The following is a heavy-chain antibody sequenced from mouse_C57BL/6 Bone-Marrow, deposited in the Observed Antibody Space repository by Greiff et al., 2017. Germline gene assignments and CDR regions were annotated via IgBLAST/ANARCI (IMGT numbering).Heavy chain of an antibody. D-gene: IGHD1-2*01. J-gene: IGHJ3*01. CDR3: ARGGYVNPFAY. CDR1: GYTFTSYW. V-gene: IGHV1-69*01. Sequence: QVQLQQPGAELVMPGASVKLSCKASGYTFTSYWMHWVKQRPGPGLEWIGEIDPSGSCTTYNQKFKGKSTLTVDKSSSTAYMQLSSLTSEYSAVYYCARGGYVNPFAYWGQGTLVTVSA. CDR2: IDPSGSCT.